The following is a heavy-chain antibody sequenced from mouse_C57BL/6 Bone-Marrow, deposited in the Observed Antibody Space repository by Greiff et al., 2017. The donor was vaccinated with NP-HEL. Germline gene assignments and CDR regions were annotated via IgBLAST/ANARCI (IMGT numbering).Heavy chain of an antibody. CDR2: IDPSDSYT. Sequence: QVQLKQSGAELVKPGASVKLSCKASGYTFTSYWMQWVKQRPGQGLEWIGEIDPSDSYTNYNQKFKGKATLTVDTSSSTAYMQLSSLTSEDSAVYYCARDGLTAGDYWGQGTTLTVSS. CDR3: ARDGLTAGDY. V-gene: IGHV1-50*01. CDR1: GYTFTSYW. J-gene: IGHJ2*01. D-gene: IGHD4-1*01.